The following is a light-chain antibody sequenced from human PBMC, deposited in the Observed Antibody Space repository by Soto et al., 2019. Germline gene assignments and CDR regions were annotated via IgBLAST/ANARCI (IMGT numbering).Light chain of an antibody. CDR2: KVY. Sequence: DVVLTQSPLSLPVTLGQPASISCRSSQGLVYGDGNTYLNWFHQRPGQPPRRLISKVYVRDSGVPDRFSGSGSGTDFTLTISRVEAEDVGFYYCMQPPHWPPTFGQGTLVEIK. CDR3: MQPPHWPPT. J-gene: IGKJ1*01. CDR1: QGLVYGDGNTY. V-gene: IGKV2-30*01.